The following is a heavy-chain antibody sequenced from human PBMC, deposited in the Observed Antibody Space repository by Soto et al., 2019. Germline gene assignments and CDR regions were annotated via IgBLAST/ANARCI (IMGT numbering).Heavy chain of an antibody. CDR1: GFTFSDYY. D-gene: IGHD6-19*01. CDR2: ISSSGSTI. J-gene: IGHJ4*02. CDR3: ASGWERDSSGWYFPFPFDY. Sequence: QVQLVESGGGLVKPGGSLRLSCAASGFTFSDYYMSWIRQAPGKGLEWVSYISSSGSTIYYADSVKGRFTISRDNVKNSLYLQMNSLRAEDTAVYYCASGWERDSSGWYFPFPFDYWGQGTLVTVSS. V-gene: IGHV3-11*01.